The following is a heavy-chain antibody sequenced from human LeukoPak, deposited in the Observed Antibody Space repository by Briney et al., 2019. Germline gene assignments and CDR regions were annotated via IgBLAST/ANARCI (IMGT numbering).Heavy chain of an antibody. J-gene: IGHJ4*02. CDR3: ARDHDGYYFDY. D-gene: IGHD3-22*01. CDR1: GFTFSSYE. CDR2: IKQDGSEK. Sequence: PGGSLRLSCAASGFTFSSYEMNWVRQAPGKGLEWVANIKQDGSEKYYVDSVKGRFTISRDNAKNSLYLQMNSLRAEDTAVYYCARDHDGYYFDYWGQGTLVTVFS. V-gene: IGHV3-7*01.